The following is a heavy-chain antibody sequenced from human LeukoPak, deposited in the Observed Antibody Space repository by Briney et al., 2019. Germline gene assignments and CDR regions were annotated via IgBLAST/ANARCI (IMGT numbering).Heavy chain of an antibody. CDR1: GFPFSRYS. D-gene: IGHD3-3*01. Sequence: GSLRLSCAASGFPFSRYSMNWVRQAPGKGLEWIGEINHSGSTNYNPSLKSRVTISVDTSKNQFSLKLSSVTAADTAVYYCASGPYYDFWSGYSSYYYYYMDVWGKGTTVTVSS. J-gene: IGHJ6*03. V-gene: IGHV4-34*01. CDR2: INHSGST. CDR3: ASGPYYDFWSGYSSYYYYYMDV.